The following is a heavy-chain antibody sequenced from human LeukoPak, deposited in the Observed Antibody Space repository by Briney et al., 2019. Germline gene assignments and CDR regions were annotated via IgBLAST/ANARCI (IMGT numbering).Heavy chain of an antibody. D-gene: IGHD6-19*01. J-gene: IGHJ5*02. CDR2: ISSSSSTI. CDR3: ARLRQGSTGWYSWFDP. CDR1: GFTFSSYS. V-gene: IGHV3-48*01. Sequence: GGSLRLSCAASGFTFSSYSMNWVRQAPGKGLEWVSYISSSSSTIYYADSVKGRFTISRDNAKNSLYLQMNSLRAEDTAVYYCARLRQGSTGWYSWFDPWGQGTLVTVSS.